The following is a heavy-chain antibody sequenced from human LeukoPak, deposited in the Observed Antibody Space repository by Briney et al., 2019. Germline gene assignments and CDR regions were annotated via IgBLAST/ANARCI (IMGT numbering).Heavy chain of an antibody. CDR2: IRDDGSNK. Sequence: GGSLRLSCAASGFTFTSFGMHWVRQAPGKGLEWVAFIRDDGSNKYYADSVKGRFTISRDNSRNTLYLQMDSLRSEDTAVYYCARGGSTAAASFDYWGQGTLVTVSS. CDR3: ARGGSTAAASFDY. CDR1: GFTFTSFG. V-gene: IGHV3-30*02. J-gene: IGHJ4*02. D-gene: IGHD6-13*01.